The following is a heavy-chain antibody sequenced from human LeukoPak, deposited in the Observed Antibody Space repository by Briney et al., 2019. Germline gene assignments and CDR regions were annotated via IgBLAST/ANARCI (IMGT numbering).Heavy chain of an antibody. CDR3: ASKTEGHYGRETYYFDY. J-gene: IGHJ4*02. Sequence: GASVKVSCKASGGTFSSYAISWVRQAPGQGLEWMGGIIPIFCTANYAQKFQGRVTITTDESTSTAYMELSSLRSEDTAVYYCASKTEGHYGRETYYFDYWGQGTLVTVSS. V-gene: IGHV1-69*05. D-gene: IGHD4-17*01. CDR2: IIPIFCTA. CDR1: GGTFSSYA.